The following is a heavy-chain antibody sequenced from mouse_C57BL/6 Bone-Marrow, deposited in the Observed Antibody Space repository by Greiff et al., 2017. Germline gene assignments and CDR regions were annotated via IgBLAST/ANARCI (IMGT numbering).Heavy chain of an antibody. CDR1: GFTFTDYY. J-gene: IGHJ2*01. Sequence: EVKLMESGGGLVQPGGSLSLSCAASGFTFTDYYMSWVRQPPGKDLEWLGFIRNKANGYTTEYSASVKGRFTISRDNSQSILYLQMNALRAEDSATYYCARSLTVFDYWGQGTTLTVSS. D-gene: IGHD4-1*01. CDR2: IRNKANGYTT. V-gene: IGHV7-3*01. CDR3: ARSLTVFDY.